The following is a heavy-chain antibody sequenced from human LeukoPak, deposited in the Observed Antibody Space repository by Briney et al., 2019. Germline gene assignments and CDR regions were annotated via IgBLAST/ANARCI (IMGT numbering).Heavy chain of an antibody. CDR3: ARGHYYGSPPDY. D-gene: IGHD3-10*01. CDR1: GFTFSSYA. Sequence: GGSLRLSCAASGFTFSSYAMHWVRQAPGKGLEWVAVISYDGSNKYYADSVKGRFTISRDNSKNTLYLQMNSLRAEDTAVYYCARGHYYGSPPDYWGQGTLVTVSS. V-gene: IGHV3-30-3*01. J-gene: IGHJ4*02. CDR2: ISYDGSNK.